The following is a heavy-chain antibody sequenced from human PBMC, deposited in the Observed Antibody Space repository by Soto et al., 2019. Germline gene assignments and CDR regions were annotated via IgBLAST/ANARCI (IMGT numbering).Heavy chain of an antibody. D-gene: IGHD3-10*01. CDR2: ISAYNGNT. CDR1: GYTFTSYG. J-gene: IGHJ1*01. V-gene: IGHV1-18*01. Sequence: QVQLVQSGAEVKKPGASVKVSCKASGYTFTSYGISWVRQAPGQGLEWMGWISAYNGNTNYAQKLQGRVTMTTDTYTSTGYMELRSMGSDYTAVYYFSREYYYCSRPWYLGQGTLFPVTS. CDR3: SREYYYCSRPWY.